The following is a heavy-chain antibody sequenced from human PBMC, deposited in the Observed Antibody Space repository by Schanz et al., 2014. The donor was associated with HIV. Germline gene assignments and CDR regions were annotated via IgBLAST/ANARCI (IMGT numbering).Heavy chain of an antibody. J-gene: IGHJ2*01. CDR3: ALSRPSGYGGSWYFDL. D-gene: IGHD2-15*01. V-gene: IGHV3-23*01. CDR2: ISGSGDNT. CDR1: GFIFNSYA. Sequence: EVQLLESGGGLVQPGGSLRLSCAASGFIFNSYAMSWVRQAPGKGLDRVSTISGSGDNTFYADSVKGRFTISRDNSKNTLYLQMNSLRAEDTAVYYCALSRPSGYGGSWYFDLWGRGTLVAVSS.